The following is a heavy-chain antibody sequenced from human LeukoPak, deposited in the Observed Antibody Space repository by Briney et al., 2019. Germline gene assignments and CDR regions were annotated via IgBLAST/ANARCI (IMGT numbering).Heavy chain of an antibody. CDR1: GYTFTSYY. CDR3: ARPTQWFGESYDAFDI. CDR2: INPSGGST. Sequence: ASVKVSCKASGYTFTSYYMHWVRQAPGQGLEWMGIINPSGGSTSYAQKFQGRVTMTRDMSTSTVYMELSSLRSEDTAVYYCARPTQWFGESYDAFDIWGQGTMVTVSS. V-gene: IGHV1-46*01. D-gene: IGHD3-10*01. J-gene: IGHJ3*02.